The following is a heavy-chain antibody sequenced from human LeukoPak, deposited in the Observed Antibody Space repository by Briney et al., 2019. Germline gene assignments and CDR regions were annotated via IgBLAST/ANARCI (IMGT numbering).Heavy chain of an antibody. CDR2: IYPGDSDT. CDR1: GYSFTSYW. J-gene: IGHJ5*02. V-gene: IGHV5-51*01. D-gene: IGHD2-2*01. CDR3: ARTRLGYCSSTSCSRIDP. Sequence: GESLKISCKGSGYSFTSYWIGWVRQMPGKGLEWMGIIYPGDSDTRYSPSFQGQVTISADKSNSPAYLQWSSLKASDTAMYYCARTRLGYCSSTSCSRIDPWGQGTLVTVSS.